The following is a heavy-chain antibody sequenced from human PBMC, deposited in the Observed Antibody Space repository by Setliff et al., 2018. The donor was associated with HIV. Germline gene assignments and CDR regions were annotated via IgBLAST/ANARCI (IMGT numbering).Heavy chain of an antibody. CDR1: GGTFSSYV. CDR2: IIPMYGVT. J-gene: IGHJ5*02. D-gene: IGHD2-15*01. CDR3: ALPYCSGGNCWSSASRPPAGWFDP. Sequence: SVKVSCKASGGTFSSYVISWVRQAPGQGPEWMGGIIPMYGVTNYAQKFQGRVTITTDESTSTAYMELSSLRSEDTAVYYCALPYCSGGNCWSSASRPPAGWFDPWGQGTLVTVSS. V-gene: IGHV1-69*05.